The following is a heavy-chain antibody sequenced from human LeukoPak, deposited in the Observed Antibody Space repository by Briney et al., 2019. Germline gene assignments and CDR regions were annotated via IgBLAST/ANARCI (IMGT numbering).Heavy chain of an antibody. CDR2: IYYSGVT. J-gene: IGHJ6*02. V-gene: IGHV4-59*08. D-gene: IGHD2-21*01. CDR1: GASLSSYY. CDR3: ARREGSHYSVDI. Sequence: SETLSLTCTVSGASLSSYYWSWIRLSPGKGLEWIGSIYYSGVTNFNSSLKRRLAMSVDTSRNLSSLKLSSLTAADTAVYYCARREGSHYSVDIWGQGTTVTVSS.